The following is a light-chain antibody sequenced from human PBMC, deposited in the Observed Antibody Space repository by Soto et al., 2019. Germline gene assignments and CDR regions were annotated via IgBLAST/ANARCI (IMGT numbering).Light chain of an antibody. Sequence: QSVLTQPPSASQTPGQRVTISCSGTSSNIGSNYVSWYQQLPGTAPKLLIYSNNQRPSGVPDRFSGSKSGTSASLAISGLQSEDEADYYCAAWDDSLNGRVFGGGTKVTVL. CDR3: AAWDDSLNGRV. CDR1: SSNIGSNY. CDR2: SNN. J-gene: IGLJ3*02. V-gene: IGLV1-44*01.